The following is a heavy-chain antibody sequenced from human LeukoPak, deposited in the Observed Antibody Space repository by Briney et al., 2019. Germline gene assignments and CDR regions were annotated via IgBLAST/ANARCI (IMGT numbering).Heavy chain of an antibody. V-gene: IGHV4-59*08. CDR1: GGSISSYF. J-gene: IGHJ3*02. CDR3: ARHPRNPYDSSGYRYGGGAFDI. Sequence: SETLSLTCTVSGGSISSYFCSWIRQPPGKGLEWIGYMFYSGSTNYNPSLKSRVTFSLDTSKNQFSLKLSSVTAADTAVYYCARHPRNPYDSSGYRYGGGAFDIWGQGTMVTVSS. D-gene: IGHD3-22*01. CDR2: MFYSGST.